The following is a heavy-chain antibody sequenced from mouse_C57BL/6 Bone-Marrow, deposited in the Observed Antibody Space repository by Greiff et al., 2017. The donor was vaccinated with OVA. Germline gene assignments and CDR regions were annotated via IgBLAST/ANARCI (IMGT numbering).Heavy chain of an antibody. CDR2: IYPGSGST. CDR1: GYTFTSYW. Sequence: VKLQESGAELVKPGASVKMSCKASGYTFTSYWITWVKQRPGQGLEWIGDIYPGSGSTNYNEKFKSKATLTVDTSSSTAYMQLSSLTSEDSAVYYCARGDYFDYWGQGTTLTVSS. CDR3: ARGDYFDY. V-gene: IGHV1-55*01. J-gene: IGHJ2*01.